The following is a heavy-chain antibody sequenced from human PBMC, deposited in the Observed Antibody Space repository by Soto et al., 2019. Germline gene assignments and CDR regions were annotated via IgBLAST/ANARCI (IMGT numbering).Heavy chain of an antibody. CDR3: ARGNGYPTDFDY. V-gene: IGHV4-59*01. CDR1: GGSISSYY. Sequence: PSETLSLTCTVSGGSISSYYWSWIRQPPGKGLEWIGYIYYSGSTNYNPSLKSRVTISVDTSKNQFSLKLSSVTAADTAVYYCARGNGYPTDFDYWGQGTLVTVSS. CDR2: IYYSGST. J-gene: IGHJ4*02. D-gene: IGHD3-3*01.